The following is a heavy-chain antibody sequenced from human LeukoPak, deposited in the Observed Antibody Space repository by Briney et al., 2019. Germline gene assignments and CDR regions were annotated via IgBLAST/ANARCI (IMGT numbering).Heavy chain of an antibody. D-gene: IGHD3-10*01. J-gene: IGHJ6*03. CDR2: IYYSGST. CDR1: GGSISSSSYY. V-gene: IGHV4-39*07. CDR3: ARGDYGSGTIIGYYYYYYMDV. Sequence: SETLSLTCTVSGGSISSSSYYWGWIRQPPGKGLEWIGSIYYSGSTYYNPSLKSRVTISVDTSKNQFSLKLSSVTAADTAVYYCARGDYGSGTIIGYYYYYYMDVWGKGTTVTVSS.